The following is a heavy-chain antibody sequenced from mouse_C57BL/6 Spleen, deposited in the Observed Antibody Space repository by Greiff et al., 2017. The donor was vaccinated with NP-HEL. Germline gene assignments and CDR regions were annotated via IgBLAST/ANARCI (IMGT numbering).Heavy chain of an antibody. D-gene: IGHD1-1*01. CDR3: ARWDYYGSREGWYFDV. Sequence: QVQLQQPGAELVRPGSSVKLSCKASGYTFTSYWMHWVKQRPIQGLEWIGNIDPSDSEPHYNQKFKDKATLTVDKSSSTAYMQLSSLTSEDSAVYYCARWDYYGSREGWYFDVWGTGTTVTVSS. CDR1: GYTFTSYW. V-gene: IGHV1-52*01. CDR2: IDPSDSEP. J-gene: IGHJ1*03.